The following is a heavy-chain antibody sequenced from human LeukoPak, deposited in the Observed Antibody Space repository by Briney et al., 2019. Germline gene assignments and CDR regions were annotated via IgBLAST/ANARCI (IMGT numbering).Heavy chain of an antibody. D-gene: IGHD2-15*01. Sequence: GGSLRLSCAASGFTFSDYYMSWIRQAPGKGLEWVSVISSSGDSTYYADSVKGRFTISRDNSKNTLYLQMNSLRAEDTAVYYCAKNSGGGCYWGVDYWGQGTLVTVSS. J-gene: IGHJ4*02. V-gene: IGHV3-23*01. CDR2: ISSSGDST. CDR1: GFTFSDYY. CDR3: AKNSGGGCYWGVDY.